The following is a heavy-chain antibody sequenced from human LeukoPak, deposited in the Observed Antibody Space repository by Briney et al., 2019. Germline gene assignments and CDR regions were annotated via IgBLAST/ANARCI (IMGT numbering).Heavy chain of an antibody. CDR1: GGSISSSSYY. CDR3: ARLGWGIVGATPYFDY. Sequence: AETLSLTCTVSGGSISSSSYYWGWIRQPPGKGLEWIGGIYYSGSTYYNPSLKSRVTISVDTSKNQFSLKLSSVTAPDTAVYYCARLGWGIVGATPYFDYWGQGTLVTVSS. D-gene: IGHD1-26*01. CDR2: IYYSGST. V-gene: IGHV4-39*01. J-gene: IGHJ4*02.